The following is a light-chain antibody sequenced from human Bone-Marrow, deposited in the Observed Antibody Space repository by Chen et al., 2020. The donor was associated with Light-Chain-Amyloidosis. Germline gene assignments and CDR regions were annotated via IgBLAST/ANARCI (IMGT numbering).Light chain of an antibody. V-gene: IGKV3-20*01. CDR2: GSS. CDR1: QAISSNY. Sequence: EIVLTQSPGTLSLSPGEGANLSCRASQAISSNYLTWYQQKFGQAPRLLIYGSSSRAPGIPDRFTGRGSGTDFTLTINRLEPEDFERYYCQQYGTSPLTFGGGTKVEIK. CDR3: QQYGTSPLT. J-gene: IGKJ4*01.